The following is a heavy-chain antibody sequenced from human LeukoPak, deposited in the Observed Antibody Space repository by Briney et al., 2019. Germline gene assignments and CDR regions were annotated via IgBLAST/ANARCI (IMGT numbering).Heavy chain of an antibody. J-gene: IGHJ4*02. CDR1: GFTFSSYS. D-gene: IGHD5-18*01. V-gene: IGHV3-21*01. CDR2: ISSSSYI. CDR3: ARDKGNTAMAPTDY. Sequence: GGSLRLSCAASGFTFSSYSMNWVRQAPGKGLEWVSSISSSSYIYYADSVKGRFTISRDNAKNSLYLQMNSLRAEDTAVYYCARDKGNTAMAPTDYWGQGTLVTVSS.